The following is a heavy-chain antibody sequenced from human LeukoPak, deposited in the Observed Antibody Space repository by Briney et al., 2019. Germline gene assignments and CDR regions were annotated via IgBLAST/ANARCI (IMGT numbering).Heavy chain of an antibody. Sequence: SETLSLTCTVSGGSISSYYWSWIRQPPGKGLEWIGYIYYSGSTNYNPSLKSRVTISVDTSKNQFSLKLSSVTAADTAVYYCATWGPGADGYYDSSGYYDYWGQGTLVTVSS. CDR3: ATWGPGADGYYDSSGYYDY. D-gene: IGHD3-22*01. J-gene: IGHJ4*02. CDR2: IYYSGST. CDR1: GGSISSYY. V-gene: IGHV4-59*01.